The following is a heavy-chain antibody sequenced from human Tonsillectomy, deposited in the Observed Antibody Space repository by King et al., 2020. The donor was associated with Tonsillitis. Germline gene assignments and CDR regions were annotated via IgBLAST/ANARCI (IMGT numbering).Heavy chain of an antibody. CDR1: GYSFTSYW. Sequence: QLVQSGAEVKKPGESLKISCKGSGYSFTSYWIGWVRPMPGKGLEWMGIIHPCGSVTRYIPAFQVQFTISADKSISTAYLQWSSLKASDTAMYYCARHWGSGWPNDYWGQGTLVTVSS. CDR2: IHPCGSVT. J-gene: IGHJ4*02. V-gene: IGHV5-51*01. D-gene: IGHD6-19*01. CDR3: ARHWGSGWPNDY.